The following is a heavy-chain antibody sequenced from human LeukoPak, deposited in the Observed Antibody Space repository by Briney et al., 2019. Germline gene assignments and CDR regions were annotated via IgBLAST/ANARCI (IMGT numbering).Heavy chain of an antibody. CDR1: GFTFSSHA. CDR2: IYTSGST. V-gene: IGHV3-53*01. J-gene: IGHJ4*02. Sequence: GGSLRLSCAASGFTFSSHAMSWVRQAPGKGLEWVSVIYTSGSTYYADSVKGRFTISRDISKNTVYLQMNSLRVDDTAVYYCARDDFDYWGQGTLVTVSS. CDR3: ARDDFDY.